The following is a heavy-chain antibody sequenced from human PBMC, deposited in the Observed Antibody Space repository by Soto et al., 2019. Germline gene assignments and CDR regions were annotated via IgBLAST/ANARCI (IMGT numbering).Heavy chain of an antibody. CDR3: ARLLGWFNSNSFDP. J-gene: IGHJ5*02. CDR1: GGSISSTTFY. V-gene: IGHV4-39*01. CDR2: ISYRGST. Sequence: SETLSLTCSVSGGSISSTTFYWGWIRQPPRQGLELIGSISYRGSTSYNPSLKSRVTISVDTSKNQFSLRLTSVTAADTAVYYCARLLGWFNSNSFDPCVQGTLLTVS. D-gene: IGHD6-19*01.